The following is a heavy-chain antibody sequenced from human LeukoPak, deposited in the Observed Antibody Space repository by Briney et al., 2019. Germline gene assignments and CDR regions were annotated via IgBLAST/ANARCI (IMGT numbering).Heavy chain of an antibody. Sequence: GGALRLSCAASGFTFIGFAMSWIRQAPGKGLEWVSSISRSGESTFDADSVRGRFTISRDNSKNTVSLQMESLRAEDTALYYCAKDYAVGSIDYWGQGTLVTVSS. V-gene: IGHV3-23*01. D-gene: IGHD3-16*01. CDR1: GFTFIGFA. CDR3: AKDYAVGSIDY. J-gene: IGHJ4*02. CDR2: ISRSGEST.